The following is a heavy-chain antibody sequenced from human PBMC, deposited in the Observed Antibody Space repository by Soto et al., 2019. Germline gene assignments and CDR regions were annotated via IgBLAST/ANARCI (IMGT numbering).Heavy chain of an antibody. V-gene: IGHV1-18*01. J-gene: IGHJ6*02. CDR1: GYTFTTSG. Sequence: GPEVKKPGASVKVSCEASGYTFTTSGISWVRQAPGQGLEWMGWLSTYNGDTNSAQKFQGRVTMTADTSTGTVYMELMSLKSDDTAVYYCARQGSWPYYYYGLDVWGQGTTVTVSS. CDR3: ARQGSWPYYYYGLDV. CDR2: LSTYNGDT. D-gene: IGHD1-26*01.